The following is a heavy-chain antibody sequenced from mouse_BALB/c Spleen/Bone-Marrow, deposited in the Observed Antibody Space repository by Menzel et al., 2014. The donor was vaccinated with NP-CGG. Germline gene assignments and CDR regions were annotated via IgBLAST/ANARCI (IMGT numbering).Heavy chain of an antibody. CDR1: GFSLSSFG. D-gene: IGHD2-14*01. Sequence: VKLQESGPGLVAPSQSLSITCTASGFSLSSFGIHWVRQPPGKGLEWLGVIWAGGSTNYDSAFMSRLTISKDDSKSQVFLKMSSLQTDDTAMYYCATYYRYDGAYWGQGTLVTVSA. CDR2: IWAGGST. V-gene: IGHV2-9*02. CDR3: ATYYRYDGAY. J-gene: IGHJ3*01.